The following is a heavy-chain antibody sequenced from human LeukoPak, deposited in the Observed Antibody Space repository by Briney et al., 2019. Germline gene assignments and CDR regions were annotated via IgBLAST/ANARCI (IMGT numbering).Heavy chain of an antibody. J-gene: IGHJ4*02. V-gene: IGHV4-34*01. CDR3: ARARYSGSYPDY. CDR2: INHSGST. Sequence: SETLSLTCAVYGGSFSGYYWSWVRQPPGKGLEWIGEINHSGSTNYNPSLKSRVTISVDTSKNQFSLKLSSVTAADTAVYYCARARYSGSYPDYWGQGTLVTVSS. CDR1: GGSFSGYY. D-gene: IGHD1-26*01.